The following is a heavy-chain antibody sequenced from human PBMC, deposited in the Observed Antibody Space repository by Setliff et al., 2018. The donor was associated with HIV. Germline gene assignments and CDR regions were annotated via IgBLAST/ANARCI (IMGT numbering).Heavy chain of an antibody. CDR2: IIPILGIA. J-gene: IGHJ4*02. V-gene: IGHV1-69*10. CDR1: GGTFSSYA. CDR3: ARRHEDGYIDY. Sequence: GASVKVSCKASGGTFSSYAISWVRQAPGQGLEWMGGIIPILGIANYAQKFQGRVTITADESTSTAYMELSSLRSEDTAVYYCARRHEDGYIDYWGQGTLGTVSS.